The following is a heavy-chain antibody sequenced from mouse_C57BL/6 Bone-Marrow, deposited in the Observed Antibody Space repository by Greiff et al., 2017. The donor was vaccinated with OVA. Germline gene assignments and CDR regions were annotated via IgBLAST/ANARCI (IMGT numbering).Heavy chain of an antibody. CDR3: VRDYYGSSHGYFDV. CDR2: IRSTSSNYAT. J-gene: IGHJ1*03. Sequence: EVKVVESGGGLVQPKGSLKLSCAASGFTFNTYAMHWVRQAPGKGLEWVARIRSTSSNYATYYADSVKDRFTISSDDSHSFLYLQMNNQKTEDTAMYYCVRDYYGSSHGYFDVWGTGTTVTVSS. D-gene: IGHD1-1*01. CDR1: GFTFNTYA. V-gene: IGHV10-3*01.